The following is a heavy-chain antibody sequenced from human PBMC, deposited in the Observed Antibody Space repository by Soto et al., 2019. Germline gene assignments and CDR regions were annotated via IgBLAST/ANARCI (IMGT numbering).Heavy chain of an antibody. J-gene: IGHJ6*02. CDR2: FFSDAER. CDR3: ARMDGDYNYYGFDV. Sequence: GSGPTLVNPTEPLTLTCSVSGFSLTNGRMGVSWIRQPPGKALEWLAHFFSDAERSYSTSMQSRLNMYKDSSGSQVVLTMTNMAPADTATYFCARMDGDYNYYGFDVWGHGIAVTVSS. CDR1: GFSLTNGRMG. V-gene: IGHV2-26*01. D-gene: IGHD4-17*01.